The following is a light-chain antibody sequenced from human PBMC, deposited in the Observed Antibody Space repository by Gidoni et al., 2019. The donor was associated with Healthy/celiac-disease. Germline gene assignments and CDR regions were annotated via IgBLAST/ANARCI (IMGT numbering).Light chain of an antibody. CDR1: QSVSSSY. Sequence: EIVLTQSPGTLSLSPGERATLSCRASQSVSSSYLAWYQQKPGQAPRLLIYGASSRATGIPDSFSGSSSGTDFTLTISLVEPEDFAVYYCQQYGSSPTFGGGTKVEIK. J-gene: IGKJ4*01. CDR3: QQYGSSPT. V-gene: IGKV3-20*01. CDR2: GAS.